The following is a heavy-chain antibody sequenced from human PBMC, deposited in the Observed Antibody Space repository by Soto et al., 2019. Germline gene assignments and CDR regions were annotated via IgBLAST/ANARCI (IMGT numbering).Heavy chain of an antibody. Sequence: SETLSLTCTVSGGSISSGGYYWSWIRQHPGKGLEWIGYIYYSGSTYYNPSLKSRVTISVDTSKNQFSLKLSSVTAADTAVYYCARVLKYYDILSAIYYFDYWGQGTLVTVSS. CDR1: GGSISSGGYY. CDR3: ARVLKYYDILSAIYYFDY. D-gene: IGHD3-9*01. V-gene: IGHV4-31*03. J-gene: IGHJ4*02. CDR2: IYYSGST.